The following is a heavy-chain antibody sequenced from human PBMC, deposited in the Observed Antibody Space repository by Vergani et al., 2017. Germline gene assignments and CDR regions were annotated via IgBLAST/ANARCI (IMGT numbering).Heavy chain of an antibody. J-gene: IGHJ6*02. CDR3: ASTHCSGGSCYLDSYYYYGMDV. D-gene: IGHD2-15*01. CDR1: GGSISSSNW. Sequence: QLQLQESGPGLVKPSETLSLTCTVSGGSISSSNWWSWVRQPPGKGLEWIGEIYHSGSTNYNPSLKSQVTISVDKSKNQFSLKLSSVTAADTAVYYCASTHCSGGSCYLDSYYYYGMDVWGQGTTVTVSS. CDR2: IYHSGST. V-gene: IGHV4-4*02.